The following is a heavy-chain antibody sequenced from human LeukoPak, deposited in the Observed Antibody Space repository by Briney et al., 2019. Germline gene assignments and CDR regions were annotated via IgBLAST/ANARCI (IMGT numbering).Heavy chain of an antibody. D-gene: IGHD3-10*01. CDR1: GFTFRNYW. V-gene: IGHV3-74*01. CDR2: LNRDGSST. Sequence: RGSLRLSCALSGFTFRNYWMQWVRDTPRKGLWWVSRLNRDGSSTNHADSVKGRFTISTDNAKNTVYLQMNSLRAEDTAVYYCARDPPVSITMVRGGYMDVWGKGTTVTISS. CDR3: ARDPPVSITMVRGGYMDV. J-gene: IGHJ6*03.